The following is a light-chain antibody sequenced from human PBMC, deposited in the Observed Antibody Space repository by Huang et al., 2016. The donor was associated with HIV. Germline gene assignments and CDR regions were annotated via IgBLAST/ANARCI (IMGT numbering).Light chain of an antibody. V-gene: IGKV4-1*01. Sequence: DIMLTQSPASLAVSLGERATITCRSSRSLLYASNGKNFLAWYQQRPGQPPKLLMYLGSGRESGVPERFTGGGSGTEFTLTIASLQAEDVAVYYCQQFYSMPYTFGQGTRLEI. CDR1: RSLLYASNGKNF. CDR2: LGS. CDR3: QQFYSMPYT. J-gene: IGKJ2*01.